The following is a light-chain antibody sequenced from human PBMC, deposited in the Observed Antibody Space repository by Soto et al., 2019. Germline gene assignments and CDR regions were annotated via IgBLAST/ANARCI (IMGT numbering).Light chain of an antibody. Sequence: EIVLTQSPGTLSLSPGERATLSCRASQTVSSSQLAWYQQKPGQAPRLLIYGASSRASGIPDRFSGSGSGTDFTLTITRLEPEDFAVYYWQQYGGSPPFTFGPGTKVDLK. CDR1: QTVSSSQ. CDR3: QQYGGSPPFT. CDR2: GAS. V-gene: IGKV3-20*01. J-gene: IGKJ3*01.